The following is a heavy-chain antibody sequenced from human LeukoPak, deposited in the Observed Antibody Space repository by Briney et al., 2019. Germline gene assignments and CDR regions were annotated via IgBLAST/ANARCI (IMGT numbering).Heavy chain of an antibody. CDR1: GGSISTSNYY. CDR3: ARGVYVWGSYRRSNWFDP. V-gene: IGHV4-39*07. Sequence: SETLSLTCTVSGGSISTSNYYWGWIRQPPGTGLEWIGEINHSGSTNYNPSLKSRVTISVDTSKNQFSLKLSSVTAADTAVYYCARGVYVWGSYRRSNWFDPWGQGTLVTVSS. D-gene: IGHD3-16*02. CDR2: INHSGST. J-gene: IGHJ5*02.